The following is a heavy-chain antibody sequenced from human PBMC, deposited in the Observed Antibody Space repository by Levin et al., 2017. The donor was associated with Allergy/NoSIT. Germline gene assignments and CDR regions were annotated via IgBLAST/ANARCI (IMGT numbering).Heavy chain of an antibody. CDR2: IYSGGST. J-gene: IGHJ3*02. V-gene: IGHV3-53*01. CDR1: GFTISSNY. Sequence: QPSETLSLTCAASGFTISSNYMSWVRQAPGKGLEWVSVIYSGGSTYYADSVKGRFTISRDNSKNTLYLQMNSLRAEDTAVYYCARAYDFAFDIWGQGTMVTVSS. CDR3: ARAYDFAFDI. D-gene: IGHD3/OR15-3a*01.